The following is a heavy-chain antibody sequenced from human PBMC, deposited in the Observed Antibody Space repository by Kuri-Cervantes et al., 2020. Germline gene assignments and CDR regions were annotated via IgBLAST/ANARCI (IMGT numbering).Heavy chain of an antibody. CDR2: IYCSGST. V-gene: IGHV4-39*07. CDR3: ARTPHDYGDYVDY. CDR1: GGSISSSSYY. J-gene: IGHJ4*02. Sequence: SETLSLTCTVSGGSISSSSYYWGWIRQPPGKGLEWIGSIYCSGSTYYNPSLKSRVTISVDTSKNQFSLKLSSVTAADTAVYYCARTPHDYGDYVDYWGQGTLVTDSS. D-gene: IGHD4-17*01.